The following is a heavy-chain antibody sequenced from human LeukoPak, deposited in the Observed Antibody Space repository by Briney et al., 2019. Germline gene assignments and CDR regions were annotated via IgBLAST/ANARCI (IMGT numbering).Heavy chain of an antibody. J-gene: IGHJ6*03. V-gene: IGHV3-11*01. Sequence: GGSLRLSCAASGFTFSDYYMSWIRQAPGKGLEWVSYISSSGSTIYYADSVKGRFTISRDNSKNKLYLQMNSLRAEDTAVYYYAKTSGATPYYYYMDVWGKGDTVTVSS. CDR1: GFTFSDYY. D-gene: IGHD3-10*01. CDR2: ISSSGSTI. CDR3: AKTSGATPYYYYMDV.